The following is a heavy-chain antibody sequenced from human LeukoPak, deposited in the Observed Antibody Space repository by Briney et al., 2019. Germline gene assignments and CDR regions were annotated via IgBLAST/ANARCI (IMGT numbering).Heavy chain of an antibody. CDR1: GFTFSSYS. V-gene: IGHV3-21*01. CDR2: IGSSSSYI. Sequence: GGSLRLSCAASGFTFSSYSMNWVRQAPGKGLEWVSSIGSSSSYIYYADSVKGRFTISRDNAKNSLYLQMNSLRAEDTAVYYCARDLDWNYGDYFDYWGQGTLVTVSS. J-gene: IGHJ4*02. CDR3: ARDLDWNYGDYFDY. D-gene: IGHD1-7*01.